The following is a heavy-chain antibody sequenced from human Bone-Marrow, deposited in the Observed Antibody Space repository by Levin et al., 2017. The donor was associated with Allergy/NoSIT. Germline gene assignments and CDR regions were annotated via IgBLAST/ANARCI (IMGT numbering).Heavy chain of an antibody. CDR2: VSGSGIYT. V-gene: IGHV3-23*01. J-gene: IGHJ4*02. Sequence: GESLKISCAASGFTFNNYAMNWVRQTPGKGLEWVSTVSGSGIYTYYADSVRGRFTIFRDNSKNTVYLQVNSLRAEDTAVFYCAKSPDTTSGPLFDYWGQGTLVSVSS. CDR3: AKSPDTTSGPLFDY. CDR1: GFTFNNYA. D-gene: IGHD1-14*01.